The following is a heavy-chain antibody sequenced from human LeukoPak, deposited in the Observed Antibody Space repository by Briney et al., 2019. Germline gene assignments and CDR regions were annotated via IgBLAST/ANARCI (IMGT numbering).Heavy chain of an antibody. CDR2: ISYDGSKT. D-gene: IGHD3-22*01. J-gene: IGHJ4*02. CDR3: ATDGDNRYYYDSTGYPPLDY. Sequence: GRSLRLSCAASGFTFNTYAMHWVRQAPGKGLEWVTVISYDGSKTYYADSVKGRFTVSRDNSKNTLYLQMNSLRVEDSAVYFCATDGDNRYYYDSTGYPPLDYWGQGTLVTVSS. V-gene: IGHV3-30*03. CDR1: GFTFNTYA.